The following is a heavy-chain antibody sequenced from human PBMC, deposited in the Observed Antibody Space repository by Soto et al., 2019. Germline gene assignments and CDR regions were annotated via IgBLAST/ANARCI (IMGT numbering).Heavy chain of an antibody. V-gene: IGHV4-39*01. Sequence: PSETLSLTCTVSGGSISSSSYYWGWIRQPPGKGLEWIGSIYYSGSTYYNPSLKSRVTISVDTSKNQFSLKLSSVTAADTAVYYCARLFSDTRYYYGSGSPGYFDYWGQGTLVTVSS. CDR3: ARLFSDTRYYYGSGSPGYFDY. CDR1: GGSISSSSYY. CDR2: IYYSGST. J-gene: IGHJ4*02. D-gene: IGHD3-10*01.